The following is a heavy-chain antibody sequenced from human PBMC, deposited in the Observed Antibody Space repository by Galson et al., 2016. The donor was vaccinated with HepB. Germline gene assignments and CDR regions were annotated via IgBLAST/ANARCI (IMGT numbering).Heavy chain of an antibody. J-gene: IGHJ4*02. Sequence: PALVKPTQTLTLTCTFSGFSLSTNGMGVGWIRQSPGKALEWLAIIFWDGDKRYSPSLRYRLSITRAGSESQVVLTLANVDVVDTGTYYCAHSLRRRSCSGGRCYYFDFWGPGALVPVSS. D-gene: IGHD2-15*01. CDR2: IFWDGDK. CDR3: AHSLRRRSCSGGRCYYFDF. CDR1: GFSLSTNGMG. V-gene: IGHV2-5*08.